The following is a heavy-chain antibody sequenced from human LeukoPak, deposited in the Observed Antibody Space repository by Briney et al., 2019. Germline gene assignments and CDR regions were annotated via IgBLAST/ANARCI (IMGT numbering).Heavy chain of an antibody. CDR3: ARQVVVPAAISY. D-gene: IGHD2-2*01. CDR2: IYYSGST. V-gene: IGHV4-39*01. CDR1: GGSISSSSYY. J-gene: IGHJ4*02. Sequence: SETLSLTCTVSGGSISSSSYYWGWIRQPPGKGLEWIGSIYYSGSTYYNPSLKSRVTISVDTSKNQFSLKLSPVTAADTAVYYCARQVVVPAAISYWGQGTLVTVSS.